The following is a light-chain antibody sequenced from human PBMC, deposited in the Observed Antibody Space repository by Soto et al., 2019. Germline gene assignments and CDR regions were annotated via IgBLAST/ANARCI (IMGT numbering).Light chain of an antibody. CDR2: DVS. Sequence: QSVLTQPASVSGSPGQSITISCTGTSSDVGGFNHVSWYQQRPGKAPKLMICDVSNRPSGVSNRFSGSKSGNTASLTISGLQAEDEADYYCSSCTSSTPHWVFGTGTKLTVL. CDR1: SSDVGGFNH. J-gene: IGLJ1*01. V-gene: IGLV2-14*03. CDR3: SSCTSSTPHWV.